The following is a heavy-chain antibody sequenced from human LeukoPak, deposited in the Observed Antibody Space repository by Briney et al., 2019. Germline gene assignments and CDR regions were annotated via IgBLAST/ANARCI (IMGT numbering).Heavy chain of an antibody. CDR2: IYTSGST. J-gene: IGHJ6*03. CDR1: GGSISSGSYY. D-gene: IGHD6-25*01. Sequence: SQTLSLTCTVSGGSISSGSYYWGWIRQPAGKGLEWIGRIYTSGSTNYNPSLKSRVTISVDTSKNQFSLKLSSVTAADTAVYYCARGARAAKFPLQRYYMDVWGKGTTVTVSS. V-gene: IGHV4-61*02. CDR3: ARGARAAKFPLQRYYMDV.